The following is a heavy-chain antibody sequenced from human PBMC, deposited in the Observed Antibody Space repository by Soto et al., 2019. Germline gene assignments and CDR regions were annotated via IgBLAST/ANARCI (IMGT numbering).Heavy chain of an antibody. D-gene: IGHD1-26*01. V-gene: IGHV3-48*01. CDR1: EFTFSTDG. CDR2: MSSSSTI. J-gene: IGHJ4*02. Sequence: GSPRLSCAAPEFTFSTDGMNWVRQAPGKGLEWVSYMSSSSTIYYADSVKGRFTISRDNAKNSLYLQMNSLRAEDTAVYYCAREGGNYFDYWGQGTLVTVSS. CDR3: AREGGNYFDY.